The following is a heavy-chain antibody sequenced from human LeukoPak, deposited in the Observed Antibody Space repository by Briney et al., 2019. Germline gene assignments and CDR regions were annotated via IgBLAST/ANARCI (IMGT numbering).Heavy chain of an antibody. D-gene: IGHD6-13*01. CDR1: GFTVSSNF. CDR2: ISSSGSTI. Sequence: GGSLRLSCAASGFTVSSNFMNWVRQAPGKGLEWVSYISSSGSTIYYADSVKGRFTISRDNAKNSLYLQMNSLRAEDTAVYYCARDRSSSWSYYYYYMDVWGKGTTVTISS. V-gene: IGHV3-48*04. J-gene: IGHJ6*03. CDR3: ARDRSSSWSYYYYYMDV.